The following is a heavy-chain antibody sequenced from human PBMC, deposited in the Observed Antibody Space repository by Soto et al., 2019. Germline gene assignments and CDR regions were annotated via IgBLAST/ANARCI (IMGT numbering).Heavy chain of an antibody. J-gene: IGHJ6*02. V-gene: IGHV4-30-4*01. CDR2: IYYSGST. D-gene: IGHD2-21*02. CDR3: ARVYCGGDCYYYFYCMDV. CDR1: GGSISSGDYY. Sequence: SETLSLTCTVSGGSISSGDYYWSWIRQPPGKGLEWIGYIYYSGSTYYNPSLKSRVTISVDTSKNQFSLKLSSVTAADTAVYYCARVYCGGDCYYYFYCMDVCGQVTTVPAS.